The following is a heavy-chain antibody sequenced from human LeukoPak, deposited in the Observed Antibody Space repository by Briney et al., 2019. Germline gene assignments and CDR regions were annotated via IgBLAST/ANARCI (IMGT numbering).Heavy chain of an antibody. CDR3: ARHGTTSPSQLWRNYYYYYYMDV. V-gene: IGHV5-51*01. D-gene: IGHD1-7*01. CDR1: GYSFTSYW. J-gene: IGHJ6*03. CDR2: IYPGDSDT. Sequence: GESLKISCKGSGYSFTSYWIGWVRQMPGKGLEWMGIIYPGDSDTRYSPSFQGQVTISADKSISTAYLQWSSLKASDTAMYYCARHGTTSPSQLWRNYYYYYYMDVWGKGTTVTVSS.